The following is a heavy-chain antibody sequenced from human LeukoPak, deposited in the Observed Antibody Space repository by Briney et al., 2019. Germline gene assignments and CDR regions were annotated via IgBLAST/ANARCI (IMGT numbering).Heavy chain of an antibody. CDR2: IYYSGST. J-gene: IGHJ4*02. V-gene: IGHV4-61*01. Sequence: SETLSLTCAVSGGSFSSSSYYWSWIRQPPGKGLEWIGYIYYSGSTNYNPSLRSRVTISVDTSKNQFSLKLSSVTAADTAVYYCARGYYGSGSFFDYWGQGTLVTVSS. D-gene: IGHD3-10*01. CDR3: ARGYYGSGSFFDY. CDR1: GGSFSSSSYY.